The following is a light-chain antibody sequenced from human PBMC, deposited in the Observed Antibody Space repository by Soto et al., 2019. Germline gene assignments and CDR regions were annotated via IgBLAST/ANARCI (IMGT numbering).Light chain of an antibody. CDR3: QQYNSYWT. Sequence: IHMTQSPSTLSASVGYAVSLTCRASQSISSWLAWYQQKPGKAPKLRIYKASSLESGVPSRFSGSGSGTEFTLTISSLQTDDFATYYCQQYNSYWTFGQGTKVDI. CDR1: QSISSW. V-gene: IGKV1-5*03. J-gene: IGKJ1*01. CDR2: KAS.